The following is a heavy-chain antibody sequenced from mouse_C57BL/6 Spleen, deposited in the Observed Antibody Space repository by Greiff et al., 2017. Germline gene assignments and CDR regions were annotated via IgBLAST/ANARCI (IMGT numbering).Heavy chain of an antibody. CDR1: GFNIKDDY. D-gene: IGHD2-1*01. Sequence: EVHLVESGAELVRPGASVKLSCTASGFNIKDDYMHWVKQRPEQGLEWIGWIDPENGDTEYASKFQGKATITADTSSNTAYLQLSSLTSEDTAVYYCTTYGNSDYWGQGTTLTVSS. V-gene: IGHV14-4*01. CDR2: IDPENGDT. J-gene: IGHJ2*01. CDR3: TTYGNSDY.